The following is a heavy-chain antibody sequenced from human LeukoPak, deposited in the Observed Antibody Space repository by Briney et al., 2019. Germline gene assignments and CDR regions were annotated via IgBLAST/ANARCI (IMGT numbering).Heavy chain of an antibody. V-gene: IGHV4-59*01. CDR3: ARGGWTPDY. Sequence: PSETLSLTCTVAGASISSDSWSWIRQPPGKGLEWVGYIYYSGSTNYNPSLKSRVTISVDTSKNQFSLKLSSVTAADTAVYYCARGGWTPDYWGQGTLVTASS. D-gene: IGHD3-22*01. CDR1: GASISSDS. CDR2: IYYSGST. J-gene: IGHJ4*02.